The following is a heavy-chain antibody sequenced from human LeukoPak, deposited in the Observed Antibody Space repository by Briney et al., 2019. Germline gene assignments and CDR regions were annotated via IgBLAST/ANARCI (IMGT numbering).Heavy chain of an antibody. CDR3: ARKNGLDY. Sequence: GGSLRLSCAASGFTFSSYSMNWVRQAPGKGLEWVANIKQDGSEKYYVDSVKGRFTISRDNAKDSLYLQMNSLRAEDTAVYYCARKNGLDYWGQGTLVTVSS. V-gene: IGHV3-7*01. CDR1: GFTFSSYS. J-gene: IGHJ4*02. CDR2: IKQDGSEK.